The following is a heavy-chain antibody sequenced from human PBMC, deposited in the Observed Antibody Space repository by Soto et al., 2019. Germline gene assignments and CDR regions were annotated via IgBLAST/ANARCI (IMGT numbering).Heavy chain of an antibody. CDR2: IYYSGST. CDR3: AKVNDFWTVYYSTNGFDP. Sequence: SETLSLTCTVSGGSISSYYWSWIRQPPGKGLEWIGYIYYSGSTNYNPSLKSRVTISVDTSKNQFSLKLSSVTAADTAVYYCAKVNDFWTVYYSTNGFDPWGQGTLVTVSS. D-gene: IGHD3-3*01. J-gene: IGHJ5*02. V-gene: IGHV4-59*01. CDR1: GGSISSYY.